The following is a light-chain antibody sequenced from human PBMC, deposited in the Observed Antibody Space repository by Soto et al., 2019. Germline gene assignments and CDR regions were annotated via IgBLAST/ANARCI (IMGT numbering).Light chain of an antibody. J-gene: IGLJ1*01. CDR1: SSNIGSNT. V-gene: IGLV1-44*01. CDR2: SYN. CDR3: AAWDDSLSGYV. Sequence: QSVLTQPPSASGTPGQRVTISCSGSSSNIGSNTVNWYQQLPGTAPKLLIYSYNQRPSGVPDRCSDSKSGTSASLAISGLQSEDEADYYCAAWDDSLSGYVFGTGTKLTVL.